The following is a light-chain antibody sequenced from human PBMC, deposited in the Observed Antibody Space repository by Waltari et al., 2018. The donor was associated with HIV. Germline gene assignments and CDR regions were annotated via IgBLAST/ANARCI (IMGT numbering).Light chain of an antibody. CDR2: VKSDGTY. CDR3: QTWGTAVYWV. J-gene: IGLJ3*02. Sequence: QHILTQSPSASASLGASVNLTCTLSSGHSRYAIAWHQQQPDTGLRYLMKVKSDGTYNKGDGIPDRFSGSSSGAERYLTISRLQSEDEADYYCQTWGTAVYWVFGGGTKLTVL. CDR1: SGHSRYA. V-gene: IGLV4-69*02.